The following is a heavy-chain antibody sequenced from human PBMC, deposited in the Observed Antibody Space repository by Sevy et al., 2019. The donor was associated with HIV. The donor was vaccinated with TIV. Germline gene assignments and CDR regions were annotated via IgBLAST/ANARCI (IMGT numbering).Heavy chain of an antibody. J-gene: IGHJ4*02. D-gene: IGHD3-22*01. CDR1: GYSLTDLS. V-gene: IGHV1-24*01. CDR3: ATTREYYSDNSGYIDY. Sequence: ASVKVSCKVSGYSLTDLSMHWVRQAPGIGLEWMGRFDPEDGETIYAQKFQGRVTMTEDTSRDTAYMELSCLRSEDTAMYYCATTREYYSDNSGYIDYWGQGTLVTVSS. CDR2: FDPEDGET.